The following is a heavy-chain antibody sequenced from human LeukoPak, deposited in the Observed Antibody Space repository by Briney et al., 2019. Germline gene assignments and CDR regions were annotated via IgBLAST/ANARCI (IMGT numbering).Heavy chain of an antibody. Sequence: KPSETLSLTCAVYGGSFSGYYWSWIRQPPGKGLEWIGEISHSGSTNYNPSLKSRVTISVDTSKNQFSLKLSSVTAADTAVYYCARRDIVVVPAAMGEGNNWFDPWGQGTLVTVSS. CDR3: ARRDIVVVPAAMGEGNNWFDP. CDR1: GGSFSGYY. D-gene: IGHD2-2*01. J-gene: IGHJ5*02. CDR2: ISHSGST. V-gene: IGHV4-34*01.